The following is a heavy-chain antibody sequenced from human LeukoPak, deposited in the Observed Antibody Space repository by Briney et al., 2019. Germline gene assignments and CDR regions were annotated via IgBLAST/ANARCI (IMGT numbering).Heavy chain of an antibody. CDR3: ATTKDPKNYYYYFMDV. Sequence: GESLKISCKGSGYSFTSYWIGWVRQMPGKGLEYMGIIYPGDSDTRYSPSFQGQVTISVDKSITTAYLQWSSLKASDTAMYYCATTKDPKNYYYYFMDVWGKGTTVTVSS. D-gene: IGHD1/OR15-1a*01. J-gene: IGHJ6*03. V-gene: IGHV5-51*01. CDR2: IYPGDSDT. CDR1: GYSFTSYW.